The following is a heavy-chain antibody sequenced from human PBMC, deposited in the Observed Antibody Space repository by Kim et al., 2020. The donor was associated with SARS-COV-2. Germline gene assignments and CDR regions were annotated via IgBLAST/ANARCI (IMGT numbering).Heavy chain of an antibody. D-gene: IGHD1-26*01. J-gene: IGHJ6*02. CDR2: IDPSDSYT. V-gene: IGHV5-10-1*01. CDR1: GYSFTSYW. Sequence: GESLKISCKGSGYSFTSYWISWVRQMPGKGLEWMGRIDPSDSYTNYSPSFQGHVTISADKSISTAYLQWSSLKASDTAMYYCARLRVGATNPRYYYYYGMDVWGQGTTVTVSS. CDR3: ARLRVGATNPRYYYYYGMDV.